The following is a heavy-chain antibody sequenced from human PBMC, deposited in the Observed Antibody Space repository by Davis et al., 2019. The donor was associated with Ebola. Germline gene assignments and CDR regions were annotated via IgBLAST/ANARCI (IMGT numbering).Heavy chain of an antibody. J-gene: IGHJ5*02. V-gene: IGHV4-31*03. CDR3: ARAAYTSSSSWFDP. Sequence: PSETLSLTCTVSGGSISSGDYYWSWIRQPPGKGLEWIGYIYDSGRTYYKPSLESRVSISIDTSKNQFSLKLTSVTAADTAVYYCARAAYTSSSSWFDPWGQGTLVTVSS. CDR2: IYDSGRT. CDR1: GGSISSGDYY. D-gene: IGHD6-13*01.